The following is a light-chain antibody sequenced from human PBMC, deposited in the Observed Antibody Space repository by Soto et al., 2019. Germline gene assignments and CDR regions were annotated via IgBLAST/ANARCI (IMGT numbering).Light chain of an antibody. CDR3: NSYTSIGAVV. Sequence: QSALTQPASVSGGPGQTITIYCTGTSSDVGGSIYVSWYQLSPGTAPKLLIYDVDRPSGVSNRFSGSKSGNTASLTICVLEAEDEADYYWNSYTSIGAVVFGGGTKLTVL. V-gene: IGLV2-14*01. J-gene: IGLJ3*02. CDR2: DV. CDR1: SSDVGGSIY.